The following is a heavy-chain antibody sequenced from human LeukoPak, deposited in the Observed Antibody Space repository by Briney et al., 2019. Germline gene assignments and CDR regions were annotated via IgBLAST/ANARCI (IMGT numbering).Heavy chain of an antibody. V-gene: IGHV4-38-2*02. J-gene: IGHJ6*03. CDR2: IYHSGST. D-gene: IGHD3-3*01. Sequence: SETLSLTCTVSGYSISSGYYWGWIRQPPGKGLEWIGSIYHSGSTYYNPSLKSRVTISVDTSKNQFSLKLSSVTAADTAVYYCARGGRFLENYYYYMDVWGEGTTVTVSS. CDR1: GYSISSGYY. CDR3: ARGGRFLENYYYYMDV.